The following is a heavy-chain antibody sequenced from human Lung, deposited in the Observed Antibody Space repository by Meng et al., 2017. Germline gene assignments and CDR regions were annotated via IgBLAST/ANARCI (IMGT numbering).Heavy chain of an antibody. V-gene: IGHV4-34*01. D-gene: IGHD4-11*01. Sequence: VQLQPLGACLLQPSESLSLTCLVSGVSFSDSYCSWILHPPGKGLEWIGEINHSGSTNYNPSLESRATISVDTSQNNLSLKLSSVTAADSAVYYCARGPTTMAHDFDYWGQGTLVTVSS. CDR1: GVSFSDSY. CDR2: INHSGST. CDR3: ARGPTTMAHDFDY. J-gene: IGHJ4*02.